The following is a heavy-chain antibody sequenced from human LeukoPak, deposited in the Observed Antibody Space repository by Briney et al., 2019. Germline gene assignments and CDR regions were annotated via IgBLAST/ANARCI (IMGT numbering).Heavy chain of an antibody. D-gene: IGHD3-22*01. CDR3: SRWGYYYDSSGRGGCYFDY. J-gene: IGHJ4*02. V-gene: IGHV3-30*02. CDR2: IRYDGSNK. CDR1: GFTFSSYG. Sequence: GGSLRLSCAASGFTFSSYGMHWVRQAPGKGLEWVAFIRYDGSNKYYADSVKGRLTISRDNSKNTLYLQMNSLRAEDTAVYYCSRWGYYYDSSGRGGCYFDYWGQGTLVTVSS.